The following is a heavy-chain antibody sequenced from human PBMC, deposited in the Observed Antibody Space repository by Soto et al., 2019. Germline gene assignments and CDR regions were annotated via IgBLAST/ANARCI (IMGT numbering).Heavy chain of an antibody. Sequence: GASVKVSRMASGYTFTGYYVHWVREAPGQGLEWMGWINPETGGTSYAQKFQGRVTLSRDTSINTAYLELSRLRFDDAAVYFCARERYQVISDGMDVWGQGTTVTVAS. CDR2: INPETGGT. J-gene: IGHJ6*02. CDR3: ARERYQVISDGMDV. D-gene: IGHD2-2*01. V-gene: IGHV1-2*02. CDR1: GYTFTGYY.